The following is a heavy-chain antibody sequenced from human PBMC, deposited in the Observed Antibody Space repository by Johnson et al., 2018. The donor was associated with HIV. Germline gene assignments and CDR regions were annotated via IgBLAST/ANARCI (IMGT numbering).Heavy chain of an antibody. CDR2: INWNGGST. D-gene: IGHD1-7*01. V-gene: IGHV3-11*04. J-gene: IGHJ3*02. Sequence: QVQLVESGGGLVKPGGSLRLSCAASGFTFSDYYMSWIRQAPGKGLEWVSGINWNGGSTGYADSVKGRFTITRDNAKNSLYLKMNSLRAEDTAVYYCATSLTGTRPFDIWGQGTMVTVSS. CDR3: ATSLTGTRPFDI. CDR1: GFTFSDYY.